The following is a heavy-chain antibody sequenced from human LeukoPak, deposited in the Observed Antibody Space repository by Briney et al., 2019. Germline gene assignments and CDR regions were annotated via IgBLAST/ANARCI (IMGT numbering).Heavy chain of an antibody. CDR3: ARSSRQQLVKGYLNFDY. CDR2: ISSSSSYI. Sequence: GGSLRLSCAASGFTFSSYSMNWVRQAPGKGLEWVSSISSSSSYIYYADSVKGRFTISRDNAKNSLYLQMNSLRAEDTAVYYCARSSRQQLVKGYLNFDYWGQGTLVTASS. D-gene: IGHD6-13*01. V-gene: IGHV3-21*04. CDR1: GFTFSSYS. J-gene: IGHJ4*02.